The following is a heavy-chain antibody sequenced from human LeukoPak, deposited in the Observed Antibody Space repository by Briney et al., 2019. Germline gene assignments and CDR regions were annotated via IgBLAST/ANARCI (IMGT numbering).Heavy chain of an antibody. CDR3: ARLGYSSGWYYYYYYMDV. CDR1: GGSISSSNW. Sequence: SGTLSLTCAVSGGSISSSNWWSWVRQPPGKGLEWIGEIYHSGSTNYNPSLKSRVTISVDKSKNQFSLKLSSVTAADTAVYYCARLGYSSGWYYYYYYMDVWGKGTTVTVSS. V-gene: IGHV4-4*02. J-gene: IGHJ6*03. CDR2: IYHSGST. D-gene: IGHD6-19*01.